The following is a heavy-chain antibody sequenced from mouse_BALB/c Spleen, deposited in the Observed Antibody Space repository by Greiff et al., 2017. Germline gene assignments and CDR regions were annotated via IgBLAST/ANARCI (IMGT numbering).Heavy chain of an antibody. Sequence: EVKLMESGGGLVKPGGSLKLSCAASGFTFSSYAMSWVRQTPEKRLEWVASISSGGSTYYPDSVKGRFTISRDNARNILYLQMSSLRSEDTAMYYCARRDYRYDVAFAMDYWGQGTSVTVSS. CDR1: GFTFSSYA. V-gene: IGHV5-6-5*01. CDR3: ARRDYRYDVAFAMDY. J-gene: IGHJ4*01. D-gene: IGHD2-14*01. CDR2: ISSGGST.